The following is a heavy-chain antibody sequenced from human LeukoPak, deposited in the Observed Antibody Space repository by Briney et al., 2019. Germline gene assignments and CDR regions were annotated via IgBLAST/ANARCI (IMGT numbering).Heavy chain of an antibody. D-gene: IGHD4-17*01. CDR1: GGSFSGYY. Sequence: SETLSLTCAVYGGSFSGYYWSWIRQPPGKGLEWIGEINHSGSTNYNPSLKSRVTISVDTSKNQFPLKLSSVTAADTAVYYCARLDYGDYYFDYWGQGTLVTVSS. J-gene: IGHJ4*02. CDR3: ARLDYGDYYFDY. CDR2: INHSGST. V-gene: IGHV4-34*01.